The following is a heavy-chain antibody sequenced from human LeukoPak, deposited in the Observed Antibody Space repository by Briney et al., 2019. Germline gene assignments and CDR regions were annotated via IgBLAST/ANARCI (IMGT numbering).Heavy chain of an antibody. CDR1: GFTFSSYE. D-gene: IGHD6-19*01. J-gene: IGHJ4*02. Sequence: GSLRLSCAASGFTFSSYEMNWVRQAPGKGLEWVSYISSSGNTIYYADSVKGRFTISRDNAKNSLYLQMNSLRAEDTAVYYCAREILAVVDYWGQGTLVTVSS. CDR3: AREILAVVDY. CDR2: ISSSGNTI. V-gene: IGHV3-48*03.